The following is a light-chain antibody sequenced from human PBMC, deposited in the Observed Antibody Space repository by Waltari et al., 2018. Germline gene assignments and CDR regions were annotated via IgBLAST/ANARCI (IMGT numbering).Light chain of an antibody. Sequence: QSVLTQPPSVSGAPGQRVTISCTGSSPNIGAGSGLHWYQQLPGTAPKPLIYDKNNRPSGVPDRFSDSKSGTSASLAITGLQAEDEADYYCQSYDSSLSAWVFGGGTKLTVV. CDR3: QSYDSSLSAWV. CDR2: DKN. CDR1: SPNIGAGSG. J-gene: IGLJ3*02. V-gene: IGLV1-40*01.